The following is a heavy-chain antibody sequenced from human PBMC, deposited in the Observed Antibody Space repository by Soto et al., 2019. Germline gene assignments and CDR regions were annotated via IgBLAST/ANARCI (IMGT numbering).Heavy chain of an antibody. CDR2: ISAYSRNT. J-gene: IGHJ4*02. D-gene: IGHD1-20*01. CDR3: ARDSGNLDNSAYFFDY. Sequence: QGQLVQSGAEVKKPGASVKVSCKASGYTFTDFGISWVRQAPGQGLEWMGWISAYSRNTNYAQKVQGRVTMTTDTSTSTAYMELRSLTSDDTAVYYCARDSGNLDNSAYFFDYWGQGTLVTVSS. CDR1: GYTFTDFG. V-gene: IGHV1-18*01.